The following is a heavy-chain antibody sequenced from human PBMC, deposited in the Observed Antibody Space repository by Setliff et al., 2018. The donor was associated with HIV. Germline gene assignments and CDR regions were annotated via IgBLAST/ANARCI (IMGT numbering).Heavy chain of an antibody. V-gene: IGHV1-3*01. CDR2: INADNGNT. CDR3: ARDLSVEGSGSYFDY. J-gene: IGHJ4*02. CDR1: GYTFTNYP. Sequence: ASVKVSCKTSGYTFTNYPIYWVRQAPGQRLEWMGEINADNGNTQYSQKFQGRVTMTRDTSTSTVYMELSSLRSEDTAVYYCARDLSVEGSGSYFDYWGQGTLVTVSS. D-gene: IGHD3-10*01.